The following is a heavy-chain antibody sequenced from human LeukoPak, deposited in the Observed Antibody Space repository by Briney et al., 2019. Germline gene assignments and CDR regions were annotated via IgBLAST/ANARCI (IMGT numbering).Heavy chain of an antibody. CDR1: GGSFSGYY. V-gene: IGHV4-34*01. D-gene: IGHD3-22*01. CDR3: ASTSTYYYDSSGYSSY. Sequence: PSETLSLTRAVYGGSFSGYYWSWIRQPPGKGLEWIGEINHSGSTNYNPSLKSRVTISVDTSKNQFSLKLSSVTAADTAVYYCASTSTYYYDSSGYSSYWGRGTLVTVSS. J-gene: IGHJ4*02. CDR2: INHSGST.